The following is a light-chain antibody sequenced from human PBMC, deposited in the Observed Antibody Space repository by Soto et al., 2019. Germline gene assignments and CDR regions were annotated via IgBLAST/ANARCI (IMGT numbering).Light chain of an antibody. CDR3: QQYNVWPLT. CDR2: GAS. V-gene: IGKV3-15*01. Sequence: EIVMTQFPAPLSVSPGERATLSCRASQSVSSNLAWYQQKPGQTPKLLIYGASTRATGIPARFSCSGSGTEFNLPIISMQSEDFAVYYCQQYNVWPLTFGGGTKVEFK. CDR1: QSVSSN. J-gene: IGKJ4*01.